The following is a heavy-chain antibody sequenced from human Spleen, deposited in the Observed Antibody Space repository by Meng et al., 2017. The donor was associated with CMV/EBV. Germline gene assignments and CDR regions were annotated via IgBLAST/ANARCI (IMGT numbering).Heavy chain of an antibody. D-gene: IGHD2-2*01. CDR1: CFIVSTNY. Sequence: GESLKISCAASCFIVSTNYMTWVRQAPGKGLEWVSLFYSGGRACCADSLRGRLTISRDNSKNTLYLQMNSLRAEDTAVYYCAKGEYCSSTSCSPRYYYYGMDVWGQGTTVTVSS. CDR2: FYSGGRA. J-gene: IGHJ6*02. V-gene: IGHV3-66*02. CDR3: AKGEYCSSTSCSPRYYYYGMDV.